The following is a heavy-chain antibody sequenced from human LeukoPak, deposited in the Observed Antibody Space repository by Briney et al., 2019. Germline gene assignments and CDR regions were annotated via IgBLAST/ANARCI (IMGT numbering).Heavy chain of an antibody. CDR2: IIPIFGTA. D-gene: IGHD2-2*01. Sequence: SVKVSCKASGGTFSSYAISWVRQAPGQGLEWMGGIIPIFGTANYAQKFQGRVTITTDESTSTAYMELSSLRSEDTAVYYCARGRGYCSSTSCPKLPNDAFDIWAKGQWSPSLQ. CDR1: GGTFSSYA. CDR3: ARGRGYCSSTSCPKLPNDAFDI. J-gene: IGHJ3*02. V-gene: IGHV1-69*05.